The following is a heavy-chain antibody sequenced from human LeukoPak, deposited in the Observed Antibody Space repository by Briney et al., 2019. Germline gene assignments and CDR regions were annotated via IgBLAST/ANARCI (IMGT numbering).Heavy chain of an antibody. CDR1: GGSIRSSSYY. Sequence: PSETLSLTCSVSGGSIRSSSYYWGWIRQPPGKGLEWSGSIYYSGSTYYNSSLKSRVTISVDTSKNQFSLKLSSVTAADTAVYYCAGTMESESFSTFDYWGQGTLVTVSS. D-gene: IGHD1-26*01. CDR3: AGTMESESFSTFDY. CDR2: IYYSGST. V-gene: IGHV4-39*07. J-gene: IGHJ4*02.